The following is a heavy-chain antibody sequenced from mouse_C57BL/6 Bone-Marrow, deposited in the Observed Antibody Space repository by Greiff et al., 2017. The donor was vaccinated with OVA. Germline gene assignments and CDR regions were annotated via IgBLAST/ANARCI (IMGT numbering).Heavy chain of an antibody. J-gene: IGHJ1*03. CDR2: IDPEDGET. V-gene: IGHV14-2*01. D-gene: IGHD2-3*01. CDR1: GFNIKDYY. Sequence: VQLQQSGAELVKPGASVKLSCTASGFNIKDYYMHWVKQRTEQGLEWIGRIDPEDGETKYAPKFQGKATITADTSSIPAYLQRSSRTSEDTAVYYCAPDGYYGYWYFDGWGTGTTVTDSS. CDR3: APDGYYGYWYFDG.